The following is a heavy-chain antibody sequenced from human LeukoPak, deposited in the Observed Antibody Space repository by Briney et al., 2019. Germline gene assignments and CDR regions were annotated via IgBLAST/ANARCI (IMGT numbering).Heavy chain of an antibody. V-gene: IGHV4-39*01. CDR2: IYYSGST. CDR3: ARRGIAAAGTYYYYGMDV. J-gene: IGHJ6*02. D-gene: IGHD6-13*01. Sequence: SETLSLTCTVSGGSISSSSSYWGWIRQPPGKGLEWIGSIYYSGSTYYNPSLKSRVTISVDTSKNQFSLKLSSVTAADTAVYYCARRGIAAAGTYYYYGMDVWGQGTTVTVSS. CDR1: GGSISSSSSY.